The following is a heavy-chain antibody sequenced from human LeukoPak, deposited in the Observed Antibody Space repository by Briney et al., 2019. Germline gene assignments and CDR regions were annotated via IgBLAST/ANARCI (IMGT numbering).Heavy chain of an antibody. CDR2: VNRDGSST. J-gene: IGHJ4*02. D-gene: IGHD6-13*01. V-gene: IGHV3-74*01. CDR3: ARDRSISAAGDTY. Sequence: GGSLRLSCAASGFTFSDYWMHWVRQAPGQGLVWVSRVNRDGSSTSYADSVKGRFTISRDNAKNTLSLQMNSLRAEDTAVYYCARDRSISAAGDTYWGQGTLVTVSS. CDR1: GFTFSDYW.